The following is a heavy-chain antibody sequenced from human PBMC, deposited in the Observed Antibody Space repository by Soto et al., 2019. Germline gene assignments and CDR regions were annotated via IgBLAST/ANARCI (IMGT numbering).Heavy chain of an antibody. CDR1: GFTFSSYA. Sequence: GGSLRLSCAASGFTFSSYAMHWVRQAPGKGLEWVAVISYDGSNKYYADSVKGRFTISRDNSKNTLYLQMNSLRAEDTAVYYCARGEASSSCCLPWCQGFDYWGQGTMVTVSS. CDR2: ISYDGSNK. V-gene: IGHV3-30-3*01. D-gene: IGHD2-2*01. CDR3: ARGEASSSCCLPWCQGFDY. J-gene: IGHJ4*02.